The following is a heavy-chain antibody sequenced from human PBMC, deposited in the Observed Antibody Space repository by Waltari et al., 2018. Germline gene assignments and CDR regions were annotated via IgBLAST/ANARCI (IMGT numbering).Heavy chain of an antibody. D-gene: IGHD5-12*01. J-gene: IGHJ1*01. V-gene: IGHV3-23*01. Sequence: EVQLLESGGGLVQPGGSLRLSCAASGFTFSSYAISWVRQAPGKGLEWVSAISGGGASTFYADSVKGRFTISRDNSKNTLYLQMKSLRAEDTAVYYCAKDRNVVANSEYFQHWGQGTLVTVSS. CDR1: GFTFSSYA. CDR3: AKDRNVVANSEYFQH. CDR2: ISGGGAST.